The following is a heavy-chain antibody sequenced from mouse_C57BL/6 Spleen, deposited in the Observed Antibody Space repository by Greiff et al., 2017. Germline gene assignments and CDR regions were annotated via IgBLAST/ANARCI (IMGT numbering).Heavy chain of an antibody. CDR1: GYTFTSYG. CDR2: IYPRSGNT. V-gene: IGHV1-81*01. CDR3: ARDYGSSPPFAY. J-gene: IGHJ3*01. Sequence: VQRVESGAELARPGASVKLSCKASGYTFTSYGISWVKQRTGQGLEWIGEIYPRSGNTYYNEKFKGKATLTADKSSSTAYMELRSLTSEDSAVYFCARDYGSSPPFAYWGQGTLVTVSA. D-gene: IGHD1-1*01.